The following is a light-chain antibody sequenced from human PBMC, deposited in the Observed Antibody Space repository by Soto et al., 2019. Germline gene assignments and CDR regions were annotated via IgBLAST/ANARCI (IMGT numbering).Light chain of an antibody. CDR3: QQSYSTHST. Sequence: DIQMTQSPSSLSASVGARVTITCRASQSISSYLNWYQQKPGKAPKLLIYAASSLQSGVPSRFSGRGSGTEFTLTISRLQPEDFATDYCQQSYSTHSTFGKGNKLESK. CDR2: AAS. J-gene: IGKJ2*01. CDR1: QSISSY. V-gene: IGKV1-39*01.